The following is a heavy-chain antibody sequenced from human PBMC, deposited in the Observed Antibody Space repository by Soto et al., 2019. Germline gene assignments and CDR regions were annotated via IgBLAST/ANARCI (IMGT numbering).Heavy chain of an antibody. D-gene: IGHD3-10*01. V-gene: IGHV3-49*03. CDR1: GFTFGDYA. Sequence: PGGSLRLSCTASGFTFGDYAMSGFRQAPGKGLEWGGCIKSKAYGGTTEYAAPVKGRVTISSDDSKNTLYLQMTRLKTEDTAVYYCLIVRGVSDYWGQGTLVTVSS. CDR3: LIVRGVSDY. J-gene: IGHJ4*02. CDR2: IKSKAYGGTT.